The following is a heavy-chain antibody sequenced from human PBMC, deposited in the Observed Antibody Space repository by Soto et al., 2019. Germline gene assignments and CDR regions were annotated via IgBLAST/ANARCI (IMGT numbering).Heavy chain of an antibody. CDR3: ARGFYDRSGYYYVLYGFDT. CDR1: GYSFTSYW. J-gene: IGHJ5*02. D-gene: IGHD3-22*01. CDR2: IYPGDSDT. V-gene: IGHV5-51*01. Sequence: GESLKISCKGSGYSFTSYWIGWVRQMPGKGLEWMGIIYPGDSDTRYSPSFQGQVTISADKSISTAYLQWSSLKASDTAMYYCARGFYDRSGYYYVLYGFDTWGQGTLVTVSS.